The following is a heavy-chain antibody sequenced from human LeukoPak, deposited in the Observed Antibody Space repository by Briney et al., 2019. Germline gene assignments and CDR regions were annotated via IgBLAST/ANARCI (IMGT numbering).Heavy chain of an antibody. CDR1: GFTFSSYG. V-gene: IGHV3-23*01. D-gene: IGHD3-10*01. J-gene: IGHJ4*02. CDR2: ISGSGGST. Sequence: GGTLRLSCAASGFTFSSYGMSWVRQAPGKGLEWVSAISGSGGSTYYADSVKGRFTISRDNSENTLYLQMNSLRAEDTAVYYCAKDGMVRGVIDYWGQGTLVTVSS. CDR3: AKDGMVRGVIDY.